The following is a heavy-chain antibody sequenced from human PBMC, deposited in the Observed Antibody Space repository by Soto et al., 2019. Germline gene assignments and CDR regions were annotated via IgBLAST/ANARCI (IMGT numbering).Heavy chain of an antibody. V-gene: IGHV3-21*01. CDR1: GFTFSSFN. CDR3: ARCLVSDYGSGSYDALDY. D-gene: IGHD3-10*01. CDR2: ISTSSSYI. J-gene: IGHJ4*02. Sequence: EVQLVESGGGLVKPGGSLRLSCVASGFTFSSFNMNWVRQAPGKGLEWVSSISTSSSYIYYADSVKGRFTISRDNAKNSLYLQMNSLRAEDTAVYYCARCLVSDYGSGSYDALDYWGQGTLVTVSS.